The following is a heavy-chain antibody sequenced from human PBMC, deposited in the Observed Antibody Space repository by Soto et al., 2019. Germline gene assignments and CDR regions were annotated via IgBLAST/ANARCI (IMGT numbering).Heavy chain of an antibody. CDR1: GFTFSSYA. CDR3: ARDSAAVDYYFDY. V-gene: IGHV3-30-3*01. D-gene: IGHD2-15*01. Sequence: GGSLRLSCAASGFTFSSYAMHWVRQAPGKGLEWVAVISYDGSNKYYADSVKGRFTISRDNSKNTLYLQMNSLRAEDTAVYYCARDSAAVDYYFDYWGQGTLVTVSS. CDR2: ISYDGSNK. J-gene: IGHJ4*02.